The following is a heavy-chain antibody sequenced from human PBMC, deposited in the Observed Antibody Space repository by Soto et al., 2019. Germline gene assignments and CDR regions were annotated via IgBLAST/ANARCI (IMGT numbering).Heavy chain of an antibody. CDR3: ARGDGGSYDYFDY. Sequence: GGSLRLSCAASGFTFSSYWMHWVRQAPGKGLVWVSRINSDGSSTSYADSVKGRFTISRDNAKNTLYLQMNSLRAEDTAVYYCARGDGGSYDYFDYWGQGTLVTVSS. D-gene: IGHD1-26*01. CDR2: INSDGSST. J-gene: IGHJ4*02. V-gene: IGHV3-74*01. CDR1: GFTFSSYW.